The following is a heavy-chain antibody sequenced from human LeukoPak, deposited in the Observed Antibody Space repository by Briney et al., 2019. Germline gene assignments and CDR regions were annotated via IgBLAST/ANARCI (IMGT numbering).Heavy chain of an antibody. CDR1: GYSFTNYW. Sequence: GESLKISCKGSGYSFTNYWIGWVRQMPGKGLDWMGIIYPGDSDTRYSPSFQGQVTISADKSISTAFLQWSSLKASDTAIYYCARSTQQLVAPHFDYWGLGTLVTVPS. V-gene: IGHV5-51*01. CDR2: IYPGDSDT. J-gene: IGHJ4*02. CDR3: ARSTQQLVAPHFDY. D-gene: IGHD6-6*01.